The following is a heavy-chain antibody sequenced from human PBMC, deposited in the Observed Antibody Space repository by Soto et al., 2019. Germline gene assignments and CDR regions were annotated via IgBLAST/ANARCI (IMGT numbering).Heavy chain of an antibody. CDR1: GYSFPTAW. V-gene: IGHV5-51*01. CDR2: IYPGDSDA. J-gene: IGHJ4*02. CDR3: ATSTGWYYFDS. Sequence: GESLKISCKGSGYSFPTAWIGWVRQMPGKGLEWMAIIYPGDSDARYSPSFQGQVTISADKYISTAYLQWNSLKASDTAMYYCATSTGWYYFDSWGQGTQFTVSS. D-gene: IGHD6-19*01.